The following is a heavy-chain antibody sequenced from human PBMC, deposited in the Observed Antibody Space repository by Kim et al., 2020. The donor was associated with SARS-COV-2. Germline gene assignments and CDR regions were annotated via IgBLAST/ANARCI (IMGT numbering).Heavy chain of an antibody. CDR1: GFTFSSYW. J-gene: IGHJ4*02. D-gene: IGHD3-22*01. Sequence: GGSLRLSCAASGFTFSSYWMHWVRQAPGKGLVWVSRINSDGSSTSYADSVKGRFTISRDNAKNTLYLQMNSLRAEDTAVYYCARDRAYYYDSSGFDYWGQGTLVTVSS. CDR2: INSDGSST. V-gene: IGHV3-74*01. CDR3: ARDRAYYYDSSGFDY.